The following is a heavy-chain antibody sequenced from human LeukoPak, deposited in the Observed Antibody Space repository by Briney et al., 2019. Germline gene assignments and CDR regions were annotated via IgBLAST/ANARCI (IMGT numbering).Heavy chain of an antibody. D-gene: IGHD7-27*01. CDR1: GFTFSSYA. V-gene: IGHV3-30-3*01. CDR2: ISYDGSNK. CDR3: ARDPSTGEPAYMDV. Sequence: GGSLRLSCAASGFTFSSYAMHWVRQAPGKGLEWVAVISYDGSNKYYADSVKGRFTISRDNSKNTLYLQMNSLRAEDTAVYYCARDPSTGEPAYMDVWGKGTTVTVSS. J-gene: IGHJ6*03.